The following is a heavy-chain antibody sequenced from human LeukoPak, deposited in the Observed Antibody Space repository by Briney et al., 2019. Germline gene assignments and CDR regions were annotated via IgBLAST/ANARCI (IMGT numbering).Heavy chain of an antibody. CDR3: AKDHYWSIDY. D-gene: IGHD3-3*01. CDR1: GFAISDYS. Sequence: GGSLRLSCAASGFAISDYSMNWVRQVPGKGLEWVSYISSSSNKVYYADSVKGRFTISRDIAKNTLYLQMNSLRAEDTGVYYCAKDHYWSIDYWGRGTLVTVSS. J-gene: IGHJ4*02. V-gene: IGHV3-48*04. CDR2: ISSSSNKV.